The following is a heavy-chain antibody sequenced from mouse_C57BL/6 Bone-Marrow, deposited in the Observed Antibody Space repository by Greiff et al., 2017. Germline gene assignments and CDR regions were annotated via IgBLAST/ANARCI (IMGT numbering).Heavy chain of an antibody. CDR1: GFTFSNYW. D-gene: IGHD2-5*01. CDR3: TGGYYSNFEAWFAY. CDR2: IRLKSDNYAT. Sequence: EVQGVESGGGLVQPGGSMKLSCVAPGFTFSNYWMNWVRQSPEKGLEWVAQIRLKSDNYATHYAESVKGRFTISRDDSKSSVYLQMNNLRAEDTGIYYCTGGYYSNFEAWFAYWGQGTLVTVSA. J-gene: IGHJ3*01. V-gene: IGHV6-3*01.